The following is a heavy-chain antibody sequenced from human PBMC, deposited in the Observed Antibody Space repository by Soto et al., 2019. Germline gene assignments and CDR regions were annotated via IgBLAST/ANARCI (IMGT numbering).Heavy chain of an antibody. V-gene: IGHV6-1*01. D-gene: IGHD2-15*01. Sequence: PSQTLSLTCAISGDSVSRNSVAWNWIRQSPSRGLEWLGRTYYRSKWYNNYAESVKSRITINPDTSKNQFSLQLNSVTPEDTAVYYSPRGQADYYAMDVWGQGTTVTVSS. CDR1: GDSVSRNSVA. CDR3: PRGQADYYAMDV. J-gene: IGHJ6*02. CDR2: TYYRSKWYN.